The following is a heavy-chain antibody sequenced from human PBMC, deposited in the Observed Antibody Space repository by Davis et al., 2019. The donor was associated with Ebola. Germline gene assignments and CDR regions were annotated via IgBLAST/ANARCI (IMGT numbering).Heavy chain of an antibody. D-gene: IGHD6-19*01. Sequence: GGSLRLSCAASGFTFSSYAMHWVRQAPGKGLQWVAVVSYDGRHKYYADSVKGRFTISRDNSKNTFNLQMNSLTAEDTAVYYCARDIGYSDGWPDYYYYGMDVWGQGTTVTVSS. CDR2: VSYDGRHK. CDR3: ARDIGYSDGWPDYYYYGMDV. V-gene: IGHV3-30*04. CDR1: GFTFSSYA. J-gene: IGHJ6*02.